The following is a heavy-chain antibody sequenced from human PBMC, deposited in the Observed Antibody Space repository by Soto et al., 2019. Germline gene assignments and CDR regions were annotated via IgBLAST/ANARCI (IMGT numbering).Heavy chain of an antibody. CDR3: ARDKRDLRFLEWSYYFDY. J-gene: IGHJ4*02. V-gene: IGHV3-30-3*01. CDR1: GFTFSNYA. Sequence: QVQLVESGGGVVQPGRSLRLSCAPSGFTFSNYAMHWVRQAPGKGLEWVAVISYDGSNKYYADSVKGQFTISRDNSKNTLYLQMNSLRAEDTAVYYCARDKRDLRFLEWSYYFDYWGQGTLVTVSS. D-gene: IGHD3-3*01. CDR2: ISYDGSNK.